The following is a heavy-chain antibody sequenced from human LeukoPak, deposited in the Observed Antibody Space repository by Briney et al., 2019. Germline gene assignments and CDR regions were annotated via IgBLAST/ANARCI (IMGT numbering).Heavy chain of an antibody. CDR2: INHSGST. CDR1: GGSFSGYY. CDR3: ARGMATRKRQYYYYYMDV. J-gene: IGHJ6*03. D-gene: IGHD5-12*01. Sequence: SETLSLNCAVYGGSFSGYYWSWIRQPPGKGLEWIGEINHSGSTNYNPSLKSRVTILVDTSKNQFSLKLSSVTAADTAVYYCARGMATRKRQYYYYYMDVWGKGTTVTVSS. V-gene: IGHV4-34*01.